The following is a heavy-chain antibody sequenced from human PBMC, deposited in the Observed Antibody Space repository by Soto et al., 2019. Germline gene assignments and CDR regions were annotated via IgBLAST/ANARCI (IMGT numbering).Heavy chain of an antibody. CDR1: GGSISSSCSY. V-gene: IGHV4-39*01. CDR2: GFSSEKT. D-gene: IGHD2-15*01. Sequence: SETLSLTCPVGGGSISSSCSYYCWIREPPGKGREWIGSGFSSEKTYYNPSLKSRVTISIDTSKNQCSLKLTSVSAADTAIYYCARQQCTRASCSRDPWGRGTLVTVSP. J-gene: IGHJ5*02. CDR3: ARQQCTRASCSRDP.